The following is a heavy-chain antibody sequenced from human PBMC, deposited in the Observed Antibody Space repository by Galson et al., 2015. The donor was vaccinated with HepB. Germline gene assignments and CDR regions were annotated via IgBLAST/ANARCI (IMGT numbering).Heavy chain of an antibody. CDR3: ARTRAGYSGYDSLDYFDY. CDR2: INSDGSST. Sequence: SLRLSCAASGFTFSSYWMRWVRQAPGKGLVWVSRINSDGSSTSYADSVKGRFTISRDNAKNTLYLQMNSLRAEDTAVYYCARTRAGYSGYDSLDYFDYWGQGTLVTVSS. D-gene: IGHD5-12*01. J-gene: IGHJ4*02. V-gene: IGHV3-74*01. CDR1: GFTFSSYW.